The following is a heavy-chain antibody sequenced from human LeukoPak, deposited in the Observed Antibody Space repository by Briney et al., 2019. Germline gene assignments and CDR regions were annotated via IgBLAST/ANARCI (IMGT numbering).Heavy chain of an antibody. Sequence: SETLSLTCTVSGGSISSSNYYWGWIRQPPGKGLEWIGSIHYSGSTYYNPSLKSRVTASVDTSKNRFTVNLSSVTAADTAVYYCTRHFGSGRDDYWGQGTLVTVSS. V-gene: IGHV4-39*01. CDR3: TRHFGSGRDDY. D-gene: IGHD3-10*01. CDR1: GGSISSSNYY. CDR2: IHYSGST. J-gene: IGHJ4*02.